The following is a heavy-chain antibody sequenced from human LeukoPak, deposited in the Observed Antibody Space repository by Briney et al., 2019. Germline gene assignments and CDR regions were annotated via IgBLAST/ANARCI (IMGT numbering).Heavy chain of an antibody. Sequence: GGSLRLSCAASGFTVSNNYMNWVRQAPGKGLEWVSIIYSDESTYYADSVKGRFTISRDNSKNTLYLQMNSLRVEDTAVYYCAREGRPVVTAPNDAFDIWGQGTMVTVSS. D-gene: IGHD2-21*02. CDR3: AREGRPVVTAPNDAFDI. CDR1: GFTVSNNY. CDR2: IYSDEST. J-gene: IGHJ3*02. V-gene: IGHV3-53*01.